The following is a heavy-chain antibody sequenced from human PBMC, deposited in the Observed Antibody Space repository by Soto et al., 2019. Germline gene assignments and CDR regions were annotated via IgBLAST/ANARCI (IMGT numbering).Heavy chain of an antibody. D-gene: IGHD3-22*01. CDR1: GGSFSGYY. CDR3: ARDENDRGYGLDV. V-gene: IGHV4-31*11. Sequence: SETLSLTCAVYGGSFSGYYWSWIRQHPGKGLEWIGYIYYSGSTYYNPSLKSRVTISVDTSKNQFSLKLSSVTAADTAVYYCARDENDRGYGLDVWGQGTTVTVSS. J-gene: IGHJ6*02. CDR2: IYYSGST.